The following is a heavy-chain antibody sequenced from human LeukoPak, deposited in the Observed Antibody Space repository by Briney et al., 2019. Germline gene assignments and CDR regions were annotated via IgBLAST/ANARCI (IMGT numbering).Heavy chain of an antibody. CDR3: ARAVNIEGGGIWSGYLQENRRYFDY. D-gene: IGHD3-3*01. Sequence: TLSLTCAVSGGSISSGGYSWSWIRQPPGKGLEWIGYIYHSGSTYYNPSLKSRVTISVDRSKNQFSLKLSSVTAADTAVYYCARAVNIEGGGIWSGYLQENRRYFDYWGQGTLVTVSS. CDR2: IYHSGST. CDR1: GGSISSGGYS. J-gene: IGHJ4*02. V-gene: IGHV4-30-2*01.